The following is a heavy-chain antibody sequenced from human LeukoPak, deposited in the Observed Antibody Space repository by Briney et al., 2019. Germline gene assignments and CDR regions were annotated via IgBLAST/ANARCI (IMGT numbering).Heavy chain of an antibody. D-gene: IGHD5/OR15-5a*01. CDR3: AKTIASLGSGARYFDP. Sequence: GESLKISCKASGYSFTNYWIAWVRQKPRKGLEWMGIMHPGESEINYSPSFEGQVTISADTSISTAYLEWYSLKASDSAIYYCAKTIASLGSGARYFDPWGQGTMITVSS. CDR1: GYSFTNYW. J-gene: IGHJ5*02. CDR2: MHPGESEI. V-gene: IGHV5-51*01.